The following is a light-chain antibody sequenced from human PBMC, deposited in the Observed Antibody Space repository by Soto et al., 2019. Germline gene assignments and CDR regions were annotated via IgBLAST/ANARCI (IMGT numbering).Light chain of an antibody. Sequence: IVLTQSPGTLSLSPGERATLSCRASQSVSRSYLAWYQQKPGQALSHLIYDASRATSIPDRFSGSGSGTDFTLTIARLEPEDFAVYYCQHYGTSALFGRRTKVDI. J-gene: IGKJ3*01. CDR3: QHYGTSAL. CDR1: QSVSRSY. V-gene: IGKV3-20*01. CDR2: DAS.